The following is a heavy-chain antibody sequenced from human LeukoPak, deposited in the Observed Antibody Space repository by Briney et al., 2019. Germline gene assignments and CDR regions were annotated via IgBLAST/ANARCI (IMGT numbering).Heavy chain of an antibody. CDR3: AREPVAGTENFYYYYGMDV. Sequence: QSGGSLRLSCAASGFTFSSYSMNWVRQAPGRGLEWVSYISGSSSIIYYADSMKGRFTVSRDNAKNSLFLQMNSLRGEDTAVYYCAREPVAGTENFYYYYGMDVWGQGTTVTVSS. V-gene: IGHV3-48*04. CDR1: GFTFSSYS. J-gene: IGHJ6*02. D-gene: IGHD6-19*01. CDR2: ISGSSSII.